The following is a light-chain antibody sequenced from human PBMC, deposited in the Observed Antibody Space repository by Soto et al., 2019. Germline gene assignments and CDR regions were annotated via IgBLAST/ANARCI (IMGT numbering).Light chain of an antibody. CDR2: GAS. J-gene: IGKJ1*01. Sequence: EIVLTQSPGTLSLSPGERATRACGPSQSVSNNYLAWYQQKPGQAPRLLIYGASNRATGIPDRFSGSGSGTKFTLTIASLQPDDFATYYCQQYETFSGTFGPGTKVDI. CDR1: QSVSNNY. CDR3: QQYETFSGT. V-gene: IGKV3-20*01.